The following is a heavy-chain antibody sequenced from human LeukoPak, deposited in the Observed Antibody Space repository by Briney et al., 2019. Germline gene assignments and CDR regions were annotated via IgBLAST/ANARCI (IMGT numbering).Heavy chain of an antibody. CDR2: IRYDGNNK. CDR1: GFTFSSYV. V-gene: IGHV3-30-3*01. CDR3: ARLLSPYDN. D-gene: IGHD2/OR15-2a*01. Sequence: GGSLRLSCVGSGFTFSSYVMHWVRQAPGKGLEWVAFIRYDGNNKYYADSVKGRFTISRDNSKNTLYLQMNSLRAEDTAVYYCARLLSPYDNWGQGILVTVSS. J-gene: IGHJ4*02.